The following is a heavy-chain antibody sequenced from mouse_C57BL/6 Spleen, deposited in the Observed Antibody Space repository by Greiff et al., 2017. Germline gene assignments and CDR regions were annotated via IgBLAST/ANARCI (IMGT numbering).Heavy chain of an antibody. V-gene: IGHV1-80*01. CDR3: ALTVVAKRYFDV. D-gene: IGHD1-1*01. Sequence: VQVVESGAELVKPGASVKISCKASGYAFSSYWMNWVKQRPGKGLEWIGQIYPGDGDTNYNGKFKGKATLTADKSSSTAYMQLSSLTSEDSAVYFCALTVVAKRYFDVWGTGTTVTVSS. CDR1: GYAFSSYW. CDR2: IYPGDGDT. J-gene: IGHJ1*03.